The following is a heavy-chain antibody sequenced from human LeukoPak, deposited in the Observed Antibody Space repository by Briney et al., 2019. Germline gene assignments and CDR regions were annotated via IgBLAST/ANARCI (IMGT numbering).Heavy chain of an antibody. Sequence: GESLKISCKGSGDSFTSYWIGWVRQMPGKGLEWMGIIYPGDSDTRYSPSFQGQVTISADKSISTAYLQWSSLKASDTAMYYCARRVAATKYYYYGMDVWGQGTTVTVSS. D-gene: IGHD2-15*01. CDR2: IYPGDSDT. V-gene: IGHV5-51*01. CDR3: ARRVAATKYYYYGMDV. CDR1: GDSFTSYW. J-gene: IGHJ6*02.